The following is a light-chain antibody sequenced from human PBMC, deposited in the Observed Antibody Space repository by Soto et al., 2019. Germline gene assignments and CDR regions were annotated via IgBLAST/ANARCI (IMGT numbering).Light chain of an antibody. V-gene: IGKV1-39*01. Sequence: DIQMTQSPSSLSASVGDRVTIPCRASQSISNYLSWYQQIPGKAPKLLIYAASTWRSVVSSRFSGSGSGTDFTLTISSLQPEDFATYYCQQRYSTPWTFGQGTKVDIK. CDR1: QSISNY. CDR3: QQRYSTPWT. J-gene: IGKJ1*01. CDR2: AAS.